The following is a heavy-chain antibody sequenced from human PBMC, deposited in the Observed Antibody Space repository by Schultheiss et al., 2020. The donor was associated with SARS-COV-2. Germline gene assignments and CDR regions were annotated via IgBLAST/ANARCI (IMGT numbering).Heavy chain of an antibody. Sequence: SETLSLTCTVSGGSISSYYWSWIRQPAGKGLEWIGEIDHSGSTNYNPSLKSRVTISADTSKNQFSLKLNSVTAADTAVYYCAIVVVPATIGVAFDIWGQGTMVTVSS. D-gene: IGHD2-2*01. CDR2: IDHSGST. CDR3: AIVVVPATIGVAFDI. CDR1: GGSISSYY. J-gene: IGHJ3*02. V-gene: IGHV4-34*01.